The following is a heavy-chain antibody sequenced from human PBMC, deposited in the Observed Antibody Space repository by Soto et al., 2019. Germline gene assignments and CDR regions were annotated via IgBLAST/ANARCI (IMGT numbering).Heavy chain of an antibody. D-gene: IGHD6-19*01. CDR1: GFTFSSYA. CDR3: ARSFEWLVINPADY. J-gene: IGHJ4*02. V-gene: IGHV3-30-3*01. Sequence: QVQLVESGGGVVQPGRSLRLSCAASGFTFSSYAMHWVRQAPGKGLEWVAVISYDGSNKYYADSVKGRFTISRDNSKNTLYLQMNSLRAEDTAVYYCARSFEWLVINPADYWGQGTLVTVSS. CDR2: ISYDGSNK.